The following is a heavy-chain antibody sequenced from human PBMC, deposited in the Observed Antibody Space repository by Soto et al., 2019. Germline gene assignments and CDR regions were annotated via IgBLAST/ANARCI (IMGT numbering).Heavy chain of an antibody. D-gene: IGHD4-17*01. CDR1: GFTFSSYG. Sequence: QVQLVESGGGVVQPGRSLRLSCAASGFTFSSYGMHWVRQAPGKGLEWVAVIWYDGSNKYYADSVKGRFTISRDNSKNTLYLQMNSLRAEDTAVYYCAREGSQFLGHYGGYYYYYMDVWGKRTTVTVSS. J-gene: IGHJ6*03. CDR2: IWYDGSNK. CDR3: AREGSQFLGHYGGYYYYYMDV. V-gene: IGHV3-33*01.